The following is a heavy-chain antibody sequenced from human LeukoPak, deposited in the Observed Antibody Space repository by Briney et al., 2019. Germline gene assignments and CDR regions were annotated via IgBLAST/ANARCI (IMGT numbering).Heavy chain of an antibody. V-gene: IGHV3-23*01. CDR3: AKMWIQLWSSGGDFDY. CDR2: ISGSGHDT. D-gene: IGHD5-18*01. Sequence: PGGSLRLSCAASGFTFSNYAMSWVRQLPGKGLGWVSAISGSGHDTYYADSVKGRFTISRDNSKNTLSLQMNSLRAEDAAVYYCAKMWIQLWSSGGDFDYWGRGILVSVSS. J-gene: IGHJ4*02. CDR1: GFTFSNYA.